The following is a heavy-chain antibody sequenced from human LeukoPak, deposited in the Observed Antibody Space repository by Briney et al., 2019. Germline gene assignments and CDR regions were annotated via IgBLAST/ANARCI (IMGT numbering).Heavy chain of an antibody. J-gene: IGHJ5*02. D-gene: IGHD3-3*01. Sequence: SVKVSCKASGGTFSSYAISWVRQAPGQGLAWMGGIIPIFGTANYAQKFQGRVTITADESTSTAYMELSSLRSEDTAVYYCARDLEWIFDPWGQGTLVTVSS. CDR1: GGTFSSYA. V-gene: IGHV1-69*13. CDR3: ARDLEWIFDP. CDR2: IIPIFGTA.